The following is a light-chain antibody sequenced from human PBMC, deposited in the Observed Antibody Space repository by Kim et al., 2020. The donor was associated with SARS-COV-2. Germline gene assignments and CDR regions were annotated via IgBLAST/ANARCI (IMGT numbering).Light chain of an antibody. Sequence: VSPGQTARIPCSGAEFEEQCACWYQQRASKSLVLIICRDLKGPSGITQRFYSSNCGNSATLTLSGAHAIDDAGYSCQVWERSTVLFGGGTQLTVL. CDR3: QVWERSTVL. CDR1: EFEEQC. V-gene: IGLV3-1*01. CDR2: RDL. J-gene: IGLJ2*01.